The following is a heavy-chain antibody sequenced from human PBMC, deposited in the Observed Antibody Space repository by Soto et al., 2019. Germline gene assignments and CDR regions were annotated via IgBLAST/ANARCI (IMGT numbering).Heavy chain of an antibody. CDR3: VASLAASGLNWLDP. D-gene: IGHD6-13*01. CDR1: GGSISEKY. J-gene: IGHJ5*02. Sequence: KPXGTLSLTCIVSGGSISEKYWNWVRQPPGKGLEWIGLIFANGHTDYNPSLKSRVTMSVDASKNQFSLRLTSMTAADTAVYYCVASLAASGLNWLDPWGRGTLVTVSS. V-gene: IGHV4-4*07. CDR2: IFANGHT.